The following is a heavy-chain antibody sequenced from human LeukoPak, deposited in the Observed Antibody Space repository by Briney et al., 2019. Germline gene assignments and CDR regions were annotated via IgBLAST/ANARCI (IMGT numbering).Heavy chain of an antibody. Sequence: PGGSLRLSCAASGFTFGDYYMSWIRQAPGKGLEWVSYISSSDSPIYYADSVKGRFTISRDNAKNSLYLQMNSLRAEDTAVYYCARVPLGTYYYYYHYMDVWGKGTTVTVSS. CDR1: GFTFGDYY. CDR2: ISSSDSPI. J-gene: IGHJ6*03. D-gene: IGHD1-26*01. CDR3: ARVPLGTYYYYYHYMDV. V-gene: IGHV3-11*04.